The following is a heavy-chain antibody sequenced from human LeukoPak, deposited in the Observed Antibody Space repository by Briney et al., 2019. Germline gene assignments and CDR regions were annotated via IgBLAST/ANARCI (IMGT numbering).Heavy chain of an antibody. D-gene: IGHD3-10*01. Sequence: GRTLRLSSAVSGFTFSDYYMSWVPGAPGRGLEWGLYISSSGSTIYYADSAKGRFPNHRDNAKNSLFLQMNSLGAENTAVYYCARYVTMVRGVIKGMDVWGQETTVTVSS. V-gene: IGHV3-11*01. CDR3: ARYVTMVRGVIKGMDV. J-gene: IGHJ6*02. CDR2: ISSSGSTI. CDR1: GFTFSDYY.